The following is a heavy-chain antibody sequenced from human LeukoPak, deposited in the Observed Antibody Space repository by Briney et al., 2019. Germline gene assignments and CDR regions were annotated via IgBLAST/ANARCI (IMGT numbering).Heavy chain of an antibody. J-gene: IGHJ4*02. CDR1: GGSVNTFNHY. CDR2: IYYSGNT. V-gene: IGHV4-39*01. D-gene: IGHD7-27*01. CDR3: ARLDWGSRGSGSFDI. Sequence: SETLSLTCTVSGGSVNTFNHYWGWIRQPPGKGLEWIGSIYYSGNTYYDASLKSRVAMSVDTSKNQFSLKVRSVTAADTAVYFCARLDWGSRGSGSFDIWGQGTLVIVSS.